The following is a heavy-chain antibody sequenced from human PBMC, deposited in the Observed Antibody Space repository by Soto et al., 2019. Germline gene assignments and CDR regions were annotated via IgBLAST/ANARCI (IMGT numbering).Heavy chain of an antibody. Sequence: EVQLVESGGGLVQPGGSLRLSCAASGFTFNSYWMHWVRLAPGEGLVWVSRIKGDGSRTAYADSVKGRFTVSRDNARNTLYLQLDSLRVEDTAVYYCARDTIGGPTTLDSWGQGTLVIVSS. V-gene: IGHV3-74*01. J-gene: IGHJ4*02. CDR2: IKGDGSRT. CDR3: ARDTIGGPTTLDS. CDR1: GFTFNSYW. D-gene: IGHD3-16*01.